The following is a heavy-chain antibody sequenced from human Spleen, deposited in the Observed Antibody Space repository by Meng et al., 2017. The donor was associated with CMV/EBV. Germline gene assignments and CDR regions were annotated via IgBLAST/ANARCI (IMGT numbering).Heavy chain of an antibody. D-gene: IGHD6-19*01. Sequence: ASVKVSCKASGGSFSKSPITWVRQAPGQGLEWMGWISAYNGNTIYAQKFQDRVTMTTDTSTSTAYMEVRSLRSDDTAVYYCARDHSRGANWFDPWGQGTLVTVSS. CDR3: ARDHSRGANWFDP. CDR2: ISAYNGNT. V-gene: IGHV1-18*04. CDR1: GGSFSKSP. J-gene: IGHJ5*02.